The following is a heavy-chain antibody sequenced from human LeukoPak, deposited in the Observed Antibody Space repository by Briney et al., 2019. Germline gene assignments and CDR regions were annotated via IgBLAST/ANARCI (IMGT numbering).Heavy chain of an antibody. CDR2: ISSSSSYI. V-gene: IGHV3-21*01. CDR3: ARVDDYVWGSYRQGSDY. J-gene: IGHJ4*02. D-gene: IGHD3-16*02. Sequence: NAGGSLRLSCAASGFTFSSYSRKWVRQAPGKGLEWVSSISSSSSYIYYADSVKGRFTISRDNAKNSLYLQMNSLRAEDTAVYYCARVDDYVWGSYRQGSDYWGQGTLVTVSS. CDR1: GFTFSSYS.